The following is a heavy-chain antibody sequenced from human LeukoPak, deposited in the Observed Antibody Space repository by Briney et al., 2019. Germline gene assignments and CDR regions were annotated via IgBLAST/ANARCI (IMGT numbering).Heavy chain of an antibody. Sequence: ASVKVSCKASGYTFSTYGISWVRQGPGQGLEWVGCINANNGDTHYAQKLQGRITMTTDTSTSTVYMELRSLRSDDTAVYYCTRDFVLLTSYDVFENWGQGTLVTVSS. CDR1: GYTFSTYG. CDR3: TRDFVLLTSYDVFEN. CDR2: INANNGDT. V-gene: IGHV1-18*01. D-gene: IGHD3-3*01. J-gene: IGHJ4*02.